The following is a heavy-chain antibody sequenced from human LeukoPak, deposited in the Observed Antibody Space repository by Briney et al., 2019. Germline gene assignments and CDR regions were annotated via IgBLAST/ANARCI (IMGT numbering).Heavy chain of an antibody. CDR3: ARDLGPLLGVSWFDP. Sequence: GGSLRLSCAASGFTFSSYAMSWVRQAPGKGLEWVSAISGSGGSTYYADSVKGRFTISRDNSKNTLYLQMNSLRAEDTAVYYCARDLGPLLGVSWFDPWGQGTLVTVSS. D-gene: IGHD2-8*02. CDR1: GFTFSSYA. V-gene: IGHV3-23*01. CDR2: ISGSGGST. J-gene: IGHJ5*02.